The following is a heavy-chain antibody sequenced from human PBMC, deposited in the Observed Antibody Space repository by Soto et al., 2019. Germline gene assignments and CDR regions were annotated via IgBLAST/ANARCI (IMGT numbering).Heavy chain of an antibody. CDR3: TRDPGTGYYDSSGYYYD. D-gene: IGHD3-22*01. J-gene: IGHJ1*01. V-gene: IGHV3-74*01. CDR2: INSDGSSA. Sequence: EVQLVESGGGLVQPGGSLRLSCAASGFTLSYYWMHWVRQAPGKGLVWVSRINSDGSSATYADSVKGRFTISRDNAKNTLYLQMNSLRVEDTAVYYCTRDPGTGYYDSSGYYYDWGQGPWSPSPQ. CDR1: GFTLSYYW.